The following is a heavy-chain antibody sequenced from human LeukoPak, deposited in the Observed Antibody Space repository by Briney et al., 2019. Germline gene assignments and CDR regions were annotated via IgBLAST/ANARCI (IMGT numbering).Heavy chain of an antibody. Sequence: SETLSLTCSVSGYFISNGYYWGWMRQPPGKGLEWIGSIYHSGNTYYNPSLKSRFTISVDTSKNQFSLKLKSVTAADTAVYFCARGGPYYYGSGTYYGFDYWGQGTLVTVSS. CDR3: ARGGPYYYGSGTYYGFDY. CDR2: IYHSGNT. CDR1: GYFISNGYY. J-gene: IGHJ4*02. D-gene: IGHD3-10*01. V-gene: IGHV4-38-2*02.